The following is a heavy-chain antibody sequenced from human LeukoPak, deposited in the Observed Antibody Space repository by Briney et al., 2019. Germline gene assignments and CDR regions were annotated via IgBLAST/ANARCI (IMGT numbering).Heavy chain of an antibody. V-gene: IGHV3-30*18. D-gene: IGHD3-10*01. CDR3: AKDRRSGYYGSGSYYQNYYYYYGMDV. CDR1: GFTFSSYG. CDR2: ISYDGSNK. J-gene: IGHJ6*02. Sequence: LAGGSLRLSCAASGFTFSSYGMHWVRQAPGKGLEWVADISYDGSNKYYADSVKGRFTISRDNSKNTLYLQMNSLRAEDTAVYYCAKDRRSGYYGSGSYYQNYYYYYGMDVWGQGTTVTVSS.